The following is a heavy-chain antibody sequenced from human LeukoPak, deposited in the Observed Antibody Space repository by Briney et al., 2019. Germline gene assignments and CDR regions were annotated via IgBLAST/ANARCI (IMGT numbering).Heavy chain of an antibody. D-gene: IGHD6-13*01. Sequence: GGSLRLSCAASGFTFDDYGMSWVRQAPGKGLEWVSSISSSSSYIYYADSVKGRFTISRDNAKNSLYLQMNSLRAEDTAVYYCAKVPGIAAATWFDPWGQGTLVTVSS. CDR2: ISSSSSYI. CDR1: GFTFDDYG. J-gene: IGHJ5*02. CDR3: AKVPGIAAATWFDP. V-gene: IGHV3-21*01.